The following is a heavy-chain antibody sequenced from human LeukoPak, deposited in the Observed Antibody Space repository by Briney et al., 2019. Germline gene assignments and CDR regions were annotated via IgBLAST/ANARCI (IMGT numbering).Heavy chain of an antibody. V-gene: IGHV1-18*04. CDR3: AGSYDYGDYQPGGFDY. CDR2: ISAYNGNT. J-gene: IGHJ4*02. CDR1: GYTFTSYG. Sequence: ASVKVSCKASGYTFTSYGISWVRQAPGQGLEWMGWISAYNGNTYYAQKLQGRVTMTTDTSTSTAYMELRSLRSDDTAVYYCAGSYDYGDYQPGGFDYWGQGTLVTVSS. D-gene: IGHD4-17*01.